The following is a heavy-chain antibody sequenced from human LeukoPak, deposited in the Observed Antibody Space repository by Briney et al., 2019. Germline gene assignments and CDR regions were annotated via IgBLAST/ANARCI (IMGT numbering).Heavy chain of an antibody. CDR3: VRSQVNGFCSNGVCYLGY. CDR2: ISSYNGNT. CDR1: GYTFTSYG. J-gene: IGHJ4*02. D-gene: IGHD2-8*01. Sequence: ASVKVSCKASGYTFTSYGISWVRQAPGQGLEWMGWISSYNGNTNYAQNLQGRVTMTTDTSTNTAYMELRSLRSDDTAVYYCVRSQVNGFCSNGVCYLGYWGQGTLVTVSS. V-gene: IGHV1-18*01.